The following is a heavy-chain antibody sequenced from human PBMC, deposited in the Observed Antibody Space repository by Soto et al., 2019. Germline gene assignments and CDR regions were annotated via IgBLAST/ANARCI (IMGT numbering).Heavy chain of an antibody. CDR3: ARSVSTIGARLDY. CDR2: INPNTGGT. CDR1: GYIFTDYY. D-gene: IGHD6-6*01. V-gene: IGHV1-2*02. J-gene: IGHJ4*02. Sequence: QVQLVQSGAEVKKPGASVKVSCKASGYIFTDYYMHWVRQAPGQGLEYMGWINPNTGGTKYAQKFQGRVTMTRETLQLSWQTSDDTAVYYCARSVSTIGARLDYWGQETLVTVSS.